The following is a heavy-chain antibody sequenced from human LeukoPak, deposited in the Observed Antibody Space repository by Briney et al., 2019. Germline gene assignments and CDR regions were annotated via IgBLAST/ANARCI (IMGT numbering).Heavy chain of an antibody. CDR2: IYYSGST. D-gene: IGHD4-17*01. Sequence: PSETLSLTCTVSGGSIRSYYWRWLRQPPGRGLGGMGYIYYSGSTNYTPSLKSRVTISVDTSKNQSPLKLSSVTAADTAVYYCARADYGRPYYFDYWGQGTLVTVSS. CDR3: ARADYGRPYYFDY. CDR1: GGSIRSYY. J-gene: IGHJ4*02. V-gene: IGHV4-59*01.